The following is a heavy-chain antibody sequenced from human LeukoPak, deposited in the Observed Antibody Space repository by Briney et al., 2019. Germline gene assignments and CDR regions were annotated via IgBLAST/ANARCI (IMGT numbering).Heavy chain of an antibody. CDR1: GFTFSSYW. J-gene: IGHJ4*02. CDR3: TRSSAYSYGLS. D-gene: IGHD5-18*01. V-gene: IGHV3-74*01. CDR2: VISDGSGT. Sequence: PGGSLRLSCAASGFTFSSYWMHWVRQAPGKGLVWVSRVISDGSGTLYADSVKGRFTISRDNAKNTLYLQMNSLRAEDTAVYYCTRSSAYSYGLSWGRGTLVTVSS.